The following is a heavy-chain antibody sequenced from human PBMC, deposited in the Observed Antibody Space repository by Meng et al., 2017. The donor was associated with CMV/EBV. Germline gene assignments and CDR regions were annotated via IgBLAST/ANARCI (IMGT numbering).Heavy chain of an antibody. CDR1: GDSVSSKRAA. Sequence: VPLHRSGPGLVTPSQTLPLTCAISGDSVSSKRAAWNWIRQSPSRGLEWLGRTYYRSKWYNDYAVSVKSRITINPDTSKNQFSLQLNSVTPEDTAVYYCARDKGMVELGSWFDPWGQGTLVTVSS. CDR2: TYYRSKWYN. V-gene: IGHV6-1*01. J-gene: IGHJ5*02. CDR3: ARDKGMVELGSWFDP. D-gene: IGHD2-15*01.